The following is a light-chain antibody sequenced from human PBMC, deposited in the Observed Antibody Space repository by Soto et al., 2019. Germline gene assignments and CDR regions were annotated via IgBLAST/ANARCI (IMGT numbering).Light chain of an antibody. CDR3: SSYTRSSTLV. Sequence: QFVLTQPASVSGSPGQSITISCTGTSSDVGGYNYVSWYQQSPGKAPKLMIYDVSTRPSGVSYRFSGSKSGNTASLTISGLQAEDEADYYCSSYTRSSTLVFGSGTKVTVL. J-gene: IGLJ1*01. CDR2: DVS. V-gene: IGLV2-14*01. CDR1: SSDVGGYNY.